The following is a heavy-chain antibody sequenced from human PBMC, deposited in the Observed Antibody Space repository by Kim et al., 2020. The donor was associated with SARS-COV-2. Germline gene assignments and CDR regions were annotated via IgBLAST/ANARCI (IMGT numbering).Heavy chain of an antibody. V-gene: IGHV4-34*01. J-gene: IGHJ5*02. CDR2: INHSGST. CDR1: GGSFSGYY. Sequence: SETLSLTCAVYGGSFSGYYWSWIHQPPGKGLEWIGEINHSGSTNYNPSLKSRVTISVDTSKNQFSLKLSSVTAADTAVYYCARGTYSSSWYGRRNWFDPWGQGTLVTVSS. CDR3: ARGTYSSSWYGRRNWFDP. D-gene: IGHD6-13*01.